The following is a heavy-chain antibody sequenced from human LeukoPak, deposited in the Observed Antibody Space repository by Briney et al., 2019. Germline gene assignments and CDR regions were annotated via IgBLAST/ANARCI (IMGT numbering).Heavy chain of an antibody. J-gene: IGHJ5*02. CDR2: IYFTGST. Sequence: SETLSLTCTVSGGSISSYYWSWIRQPPGKGLEWIGYIYFTGSTNYNPSLKSRVTMSVDTSNNQFSLTLSSVTAADTALYYCARRYCTNGVCYLVSWGQGTLVTVSS. CDR1: GGSISSYY. CDR3: ARRYCTNGVCYLVS. V-gene: IGHV4-59*12. D-gene: IGHD2-8*01.